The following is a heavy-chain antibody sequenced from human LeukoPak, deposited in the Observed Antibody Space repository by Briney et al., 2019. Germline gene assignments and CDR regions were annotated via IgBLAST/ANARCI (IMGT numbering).Heavy chain of an antibody. D-gene: IGHD2-2*01. CDR2: ISAYNGNT. CDR1: GYTFTSYG. J-gene: IGHJ4*02. Sequence: ASVKVSCKASGYTFTSYGISWVRQAPGQGLEWMGWISAYNGNTNYAQKLQGRVTMTTDTSTSTAYMELRSLRSDDTAVYYCARDRGLVVTAAPFDCWGQGTLVTVSS. V-gene: IGHV1-18*01. CDR3: ARDRGLVVTAAPFDC.